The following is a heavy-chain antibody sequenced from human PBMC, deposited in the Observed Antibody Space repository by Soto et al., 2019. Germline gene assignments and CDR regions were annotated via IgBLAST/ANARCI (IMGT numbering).Heavy chain of an antibody. D-gene: IGHD2-15*01. V-gene: IGHV3-7*01. CDR1: GFTFSNYW. CDR2: IKQDGSEK. J-gene: IGHJ6*02. CDR3: ARDGGRSGYCSGGSCNPFPYDYYGMDV. Sequence: GGSLRLSCAASGFTFSNYWMSWVRQAPGKGLEWVANIKQDGSEKYYVDSVKGRFTISREKAKNSLYLQTNSLRAEDRAVYYCARDGGRSGYCSGGSCNPFPYDYYGMDVGGQGTTVTVSS.